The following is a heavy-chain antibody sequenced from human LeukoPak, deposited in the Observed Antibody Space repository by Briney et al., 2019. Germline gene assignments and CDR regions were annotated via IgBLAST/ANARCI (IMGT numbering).Heavy chain of an antibody. J-gene: IGHJ1*01. CDR3: ARDFYGGNSAEYFQH. CDR1: GYTFTSYG. V-gene: IGHV1-18*01. D-gene: IGHD4-23*01. CDR2: ISAYNGNT. Sequence: ASVKVSCKASGYTFTSYGISWVRQAPGQGLEWMGWISAYNGNTNYAQKLQGRVTMTTDTSTSTAYMEPRSLRSDDTAVYYCARDFYGGNSAEYFQHWGRGTLVTVSS.